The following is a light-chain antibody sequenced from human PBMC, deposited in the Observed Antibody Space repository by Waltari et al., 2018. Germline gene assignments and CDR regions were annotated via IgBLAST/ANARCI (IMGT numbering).Light chain of an antibody. CDR3: QTGGHGTWV. J-gene: IGLJ3*02. Sequence: QLVLTQSPSASASLGASVKLTCTLSSGHSSNVIAWLQQQPEKGPRYLRKVNSDGSHSKGDEIPDRFSGSTSGAERYLTISSVQPEDEADYYCQTGGHGTWVFGGGTKLTVL. V-gene: IGLV4-69*01. CDR1: SGHSSNV. CDR2: VNSDGSH.